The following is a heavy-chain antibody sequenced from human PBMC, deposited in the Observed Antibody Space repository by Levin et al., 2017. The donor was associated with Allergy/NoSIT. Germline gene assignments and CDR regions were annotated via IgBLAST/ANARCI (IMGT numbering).Heavy chain of an antibody. CDR2: ISSSGSTI. CDR1: GFTFSDYY. D-gene: IGHD5-18*01. V-gene: IGHV3-11*01. J-gene: IGHJ4*02. Sequence: GESLKISCAASGFTFSDYYMSWIRQAPGKGLEWVSYISSSGSTIYYADSVKGRFTISRDNAKNSLYLQMNSLRAEDTAVYYCARGVDTAMVSLGYWGQGTLVTVSS. CDR3: ARGVDTAMVSLGY.